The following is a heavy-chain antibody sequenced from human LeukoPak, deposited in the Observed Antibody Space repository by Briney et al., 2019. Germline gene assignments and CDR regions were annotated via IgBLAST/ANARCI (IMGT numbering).Heavy chain of an antibody. CDR1: GFTFTNYA. CDR3: ARDNSVEDTAWWFDP. CDR2: ISSDGSKA. Sequence: GGSLRLSCAASGFTFTNYAMHWVRQAPGKGLEYVSAISSDGSKAYYANSVKGRFTVSRDNSKKTLYLQMGSLRSEDTAVYYCARDNSVEDTAWWFDPWGQGTLVTVSS. V-gene: IGHV3-64*01. J-gene: IGHJ5*02. D-gene: IGHD4-23*01.